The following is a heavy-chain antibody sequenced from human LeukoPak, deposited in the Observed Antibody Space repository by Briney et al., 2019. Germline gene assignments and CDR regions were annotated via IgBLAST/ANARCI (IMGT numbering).Heavy chain of an antibody. Sequence: RGSARLSRAGCGSTLRRDRMSGVRESSKKGREWVSYISSSSSAIYYADSVKGRFTISRDNAKNSLYLQMNSLRAEDTAVYYCARVIGSYGDSAYWGQGTLVTVSS. J-gene: IGHJ4*02. CDR2: ISSSSSAI. CDR1: GSTLRRDR. V-gene: IGHV3-48*04. D-gene: IGHD1-26*01. CDR3: ARVIGSYGDSAY.